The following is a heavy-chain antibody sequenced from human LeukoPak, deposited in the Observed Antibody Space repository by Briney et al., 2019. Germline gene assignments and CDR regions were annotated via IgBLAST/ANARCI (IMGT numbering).Heavy chain of an antibody. CDR3: ASTKWAVHSYYYDSSGYSSQYFQR. CDR1: GGSISSGGYY. D-gene: IGHD3-22*01. V-gene: IGHV4-61*08. CDR2: IYYSGST. Sequence: SETLSLTCTVSGGSISSGGYYWSWIRQHPGKGLEWIGYIYYSGSTNYNPSLKSRVTISVDTSKNQFSLKLSSVTAADTAVYYCASTKWAVHSYYYDSSGYSSQYFQRWGQGTLVTVSS. J-gene: IGHJ1*01.